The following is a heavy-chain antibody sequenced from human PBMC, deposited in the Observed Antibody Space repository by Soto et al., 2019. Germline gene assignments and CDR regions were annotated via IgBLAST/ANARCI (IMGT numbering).Heavy chain of an antibody. CDR3: ARGVYDFWSGPTQYYFDY. CDR2: ISAYNGNT. Sequence: ASVKVSCKASGYTFTSYGISWVRQAPGQGLEWKGWISAYNGNTNYAQKLQGRVTMTTDTSTSTAYMELRSLRSDDTAVYYCARGVYDFWSGPTQYYFDYWGQGTLVTVSS. CDR1: GYTFTSYG. V-gene: IGHV1-18*01. J-gene: IGHJ4*02. D-gene: IGHD3-3*01.